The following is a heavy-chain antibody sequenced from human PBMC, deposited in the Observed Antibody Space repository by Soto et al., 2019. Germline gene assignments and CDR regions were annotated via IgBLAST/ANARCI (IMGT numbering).Heavy chain of an antibody. CDR3: GRDPFSITGDTGHYYYMDV. Sequence: PSQTLSLTCAISGDSVSSNSAAWNWIRQSPSRGLEWLGRTYYRSKWYNDYAVSVKSRITINPDTSKNQFSLQLNSVTPEDTAVYYCGRDPFSITGDTGHYYYMDVWGKGTTVTVSS. J-gene: IGHJ6*03. D-gene: IGHD1-20*01. CDR1: GDSVSSNSAA. V-gene: IGHV6-1*01. CDR2: TYYRSKWYN.